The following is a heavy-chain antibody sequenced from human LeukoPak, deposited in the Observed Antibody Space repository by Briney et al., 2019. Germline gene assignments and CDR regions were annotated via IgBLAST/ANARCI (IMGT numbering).Heavy chain of an antibody. Sequence: QSGGSLRLSCAASGFTFSSYGMHWVRQAPGKGLEGVTFIRYDGNYEYYADSVKGRFTISRDNSKNTLFLQMNSLRAEDTAVYYCAREPYYSDAGSYSDLDYWGRGTLVTVSA. CDR2: IRYDGNYE. CDR1: GFTFSSYG. J-gene: IGHJ4*02. CDR3: AREPYYSDAGSYSDLDY. V-gene: IGHV3-30*02. D-gene: IGHD3-10*01.